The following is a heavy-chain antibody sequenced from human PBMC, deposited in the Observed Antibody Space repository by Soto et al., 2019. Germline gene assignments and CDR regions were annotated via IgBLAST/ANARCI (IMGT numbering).Heavy chain of an antibody. J-gene: IGHJ6*02. CDR1: GGTFSSYA. D-gene: IGHD2-2*01. CDR2: IIPISDTT. CDR3: ARSQGSSTSLEIYYYYYYGMDV. Sequence: QVQLVRSGAEVKKPGSSVKVSCKASGGTFSSYAISWVRQAPGQGLEWMGGIIPISDTTNYAQKFQGRVTITADESTSTAYMELSSLRSEDTAVYYCARSQGSSTSLEIYYYYYYGMDVWGQGTTVTASS. V-gene: IGHV1-69*01.